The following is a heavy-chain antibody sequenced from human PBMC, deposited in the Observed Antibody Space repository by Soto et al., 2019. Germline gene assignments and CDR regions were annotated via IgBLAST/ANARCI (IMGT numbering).Heavy chain of an antibody. V-gene: IGHV3-53*01. CDR2: IYSGGST. D-gene: IGHD3-9*01. J-gene: IGHJ4*02. Sequence: PGGSLRLSCAASGFTVSSNYMGWVRQAPGKGLEWVSVIYSGGSTYYADSVKGRFTISRDNSKNTVYLQMNSLRAEDTAVYYCAKVRLRYFDWLPFDYLGQGTLVTVSS. CDR3: AKVRLRYFDWLPFDY. CDR1: GFTVSSNY.